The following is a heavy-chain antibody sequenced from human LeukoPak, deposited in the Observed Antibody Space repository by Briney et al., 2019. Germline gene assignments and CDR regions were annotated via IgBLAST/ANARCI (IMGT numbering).Heavy chain of an antibody. D-gene: IGHD3-22*01. CDR2: ISSSSSYI. Sequence: PGGSLRLSCAASGFTFSDYFMSWIRQAPGKGLEWVSSISSSSSYIYYADSVKGRFTISRDNAKNTLYLQMNSLRAEDTAVYYCAKGSDYDSSGYSPYFDYWGQGNLVTVSS. CDR3: AKGSDYDSSGYSPYFDY. V-gene: IGHV3-11*06. CDR1: GFTFSDYF. J-gene: IGHJ4*02.